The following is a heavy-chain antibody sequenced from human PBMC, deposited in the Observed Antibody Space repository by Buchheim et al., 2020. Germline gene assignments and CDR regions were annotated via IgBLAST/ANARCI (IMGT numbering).Heavy chain of an antibody. V-gene: IGHV4-59*01. CDR2: IYYSGST. CDR3: ARGRGLRFLEWLPEPVIARGPSTYYFDY. CDR1: GGSISSYY. Sequence: QVQLQESGPGLVKPSETLSLTCTVSGGSISSYYWSWIRQPPGKGLEWIGYIYYSGSTNYNPSLKSRVTISVDTSKNQFSLKLSSVTAADTAVYYCARGRGLRFLEWLPEPVIARGPSTYYFDYWGQGTL. D-gene: IGHD3-3*01. J-gene: IGHJ4*02.